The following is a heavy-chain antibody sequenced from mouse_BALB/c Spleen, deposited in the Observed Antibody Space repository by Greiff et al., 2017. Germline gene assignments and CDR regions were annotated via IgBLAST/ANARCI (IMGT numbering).Heavy chain of an antibody. Sequence: QVQLQQPGAELVKPGASVKLSCKASGYTFTSYWMHWVKQRPGQGLEWIGEINPSNGRTNYNEKFKGKATLTVDTSSSTAYVDLSSLTSEDSAVYYCARGGYYGAFMDYWGQGTSVTVSS. D-gene: IGHD1-1*01. CDR2: INPSNGRT. J-gene: IGHJ4*01. CDR1: GYTFTSYW. CDR3: ARGGYYGAFMDY. V-gene: IGHV1S81*02.